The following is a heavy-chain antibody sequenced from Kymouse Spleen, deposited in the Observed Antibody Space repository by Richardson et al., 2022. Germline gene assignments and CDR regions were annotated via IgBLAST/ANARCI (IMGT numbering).Heavy chain of an antibody. CDR1: GGSISSSSYY. CDR2: IYYSGST. D-gene: IGHD5-18,IGHD5-18*01. V-gene: IGHV4-39*01. CDR3: ARLQRGYSYGSFDY. J-gene: IGHJ4*02. Sequence: QLQLQESGPGLVKPSETLSLTCTVSGGSISSSSYYWGWIRQPPGKGLEWIGSIYYSGSTYYNPSLKSRVTISVDTSKNQFSLKLSSVTAADTAVYYCARLQRGYSYGSFDYWGQGTLVTVSS.